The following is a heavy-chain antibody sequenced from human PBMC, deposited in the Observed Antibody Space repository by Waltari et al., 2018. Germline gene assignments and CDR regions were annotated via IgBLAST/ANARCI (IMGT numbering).Heavy chain of an antibody. Sequence: QLQLQESGPGLVKPSETLSLTCPVSGGSISSSGYYWGWIRQPPGKGLEWIGSIYYSGSTTYNPSLKNRVTISVDTSKNQFSLKVTSVTAADTAVYYCASATRGTAAYFDDWGQGTLVTVSS. CDR3: ASATRGTAAYFDD. CDR1: GGSISSSGYY. D-gene: IGHD4-17*01. V-gene: IGHV4-39*01. CDR2: IYYSGST. J-gene: IGHJ4*02.